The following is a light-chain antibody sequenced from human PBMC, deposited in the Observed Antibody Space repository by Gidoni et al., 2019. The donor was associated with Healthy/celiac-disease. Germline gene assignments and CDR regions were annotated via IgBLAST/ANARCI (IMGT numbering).Light chain of an antibody. J-gene: IGLJ1*01. CDR1: SSDVGGYNY. CDR3: SSYTSSSTQV. Sequence: QSALTQPASVSGSPGPSITISCTGTSSDVGGYNYVSWYQQHPGKAPKLMIYEVSNRPSGVSNRFSGSKSGHTASLTISGLQAEDEADYYCSSYTSSSTQVFGTGTKVTVL. V-gene: IGLV2-14*01. CDR2: EVS.